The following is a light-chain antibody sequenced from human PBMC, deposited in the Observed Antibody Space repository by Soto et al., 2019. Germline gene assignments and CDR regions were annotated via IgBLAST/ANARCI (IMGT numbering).Light chain of an antibody. J-gene: IGKJ1*01. Sequence: DLQMTQSPSSLSASVGDRVTITCQASQDISNYLNWYQQKPGKAPKLLIYDASNLETGVPSRFSGSGSGTDFTFTISSLQPEDIATYYCQQYDGFGQGTKVEIK. CDR3: QQYDG. CDR2: DAS. CDR1: QDISNY. V-gene: IGKV1-33*01.